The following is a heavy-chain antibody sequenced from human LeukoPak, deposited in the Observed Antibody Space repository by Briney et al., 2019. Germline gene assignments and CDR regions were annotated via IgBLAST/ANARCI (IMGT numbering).Heavy chain of an antibody. CDR2: ISGSGRSGT. CDR3: AKAPGGGNWN. J-gene: IGHJ4*02. CDR1: GFTFSSYT. D-gene: IGHD4-23*01. V-gene: IGHV3-23*01. Sequence: GGSLRLSCAASGFTFSSYTMSWVRQAPGKGLEWVSVISGSGRSGTNYADSVKGRFTISRDNSKNTLYLQMNSLRVEDTAIYYCAKAPGGGNWNWGQGTLVTVSS.